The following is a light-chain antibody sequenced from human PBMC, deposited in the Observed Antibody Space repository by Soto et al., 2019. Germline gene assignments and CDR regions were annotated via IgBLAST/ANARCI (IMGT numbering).Light chain of an antibody. CDR3: HQDASSPLT. CDR1: QSVGNTF. CDR2: HAS. V-gene: IGKV3-20*01. J-gene: IGKJ4*01. Sequence: EIVLTQSPGTLSLSPGERAALSCRASQSVGNTFLGWYQQKPGQSPRLLIYHASNRATGIPDRFSGTASGTDFTLIISRLEPEDFAVYYCHQDASSPLTFGRETKVDIK.